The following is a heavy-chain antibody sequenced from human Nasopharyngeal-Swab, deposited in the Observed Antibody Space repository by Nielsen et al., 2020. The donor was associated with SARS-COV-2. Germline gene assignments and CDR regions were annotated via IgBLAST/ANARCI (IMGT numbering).Heavy chain of an antibody. CDR3: ARIRTGAYFDY. J-gene: IGHJ4*02. Sequence: GSLRLSCAASGFTFSSYAMSWVRQAPGKGLEWVSTISGSDGSAYYADSVKGRFTISRDNSRHTLCLQMNSLRAEDTAVYYCARIRTGAYFDYWGQGTLVTVSS. V-gene: IGHV3-23*01. CDR1: GFTFSSYA. CDR2: ISGSDGSA. D-gene: IGHD1-14*01.